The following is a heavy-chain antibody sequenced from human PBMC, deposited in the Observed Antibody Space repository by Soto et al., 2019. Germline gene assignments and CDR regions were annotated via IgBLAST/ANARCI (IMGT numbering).Heavy chain of an antibody. CDR2: VFHTGRT. Sequence: QVQLLESGPGLVKPSETLSLTCTISNGSIGSYLWSWIRQPPGKGLEWIGFVFHTGRTSYIPSLKTRVSIAMDTSKNQFSLRLSSVTAADTAVYFCARCNSGWYDIHYWGQGALVTVSP. CDR3: ARCNSGWYDIHY. V-gene: IGHV4-59*01. J-gene: IGHJ4*02. CDR1: NGSIGSYL. D-gene: IGHD6-19*01.